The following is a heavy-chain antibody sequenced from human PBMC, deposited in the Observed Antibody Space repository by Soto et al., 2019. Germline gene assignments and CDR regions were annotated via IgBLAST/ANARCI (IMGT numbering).Heavy chain of an antibody. Sequence: QVQLVESGGGVVQPGRSLRLSCAASGFTFSSYGMHWVRQAPGKGLEWVAVISYDGSNKYYADSVKGRFTISRDNSKNTLYLQMNSLRAEDTAVYYCAKSLVAGTAPKVGTGGLFDYWGQGTLFTVSS. CDR3: AKSLVAGTAPKVGTGGLFDY. J-gene: IGHJ4*02. D-gene: IGHD6-19*01. CDR1: GFTFSSYG. V-gene: IGHV3-30*18. CDR2: ISYDGSNK.